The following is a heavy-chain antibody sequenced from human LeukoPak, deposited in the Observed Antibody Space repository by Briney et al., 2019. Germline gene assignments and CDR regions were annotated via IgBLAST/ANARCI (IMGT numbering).Heavy chain of an antibody. CDR2: IKKDGSEK. J-gene: IGHJ4*02. CDR3: ARLSGDQGGTLGY. D-gene: IGHD1-26*01. Sequence: PGGSLRLSCAASGFTVSSNYMNWDRQAPGKGLEWVAKIKKDGSEKYYVDSVKGRFTISRDNAKNSLYLQMNSLRAEDTAVYYCARLSGDQGGTLGYWGQGTLVTVSS. V-gene: IGHV3-7*01. CDR1: GFTVSSNY.